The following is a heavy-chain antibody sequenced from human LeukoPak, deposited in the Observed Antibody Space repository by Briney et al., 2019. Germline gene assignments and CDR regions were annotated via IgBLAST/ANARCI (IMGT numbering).Heavy chain of an antibody. CDR3: ARQTGSGLFILP. Sequence: SETLSLTYTVSGVSISSSNSYWGWIRQPPGKGLEGIGSIYYSGNTYYNASLKSQVSISIDTSKNQFSLRLTSVTAADTAVYYCARQTGSGLFILPGGQGTLVTVSS. CDR2: IYYSGNT. CDR1: GVSISSSNSY. D-gene: IGHD3/OR15-3a*01. J-gene: IGHJ4*02. V-gene: IGHV4-39*01.